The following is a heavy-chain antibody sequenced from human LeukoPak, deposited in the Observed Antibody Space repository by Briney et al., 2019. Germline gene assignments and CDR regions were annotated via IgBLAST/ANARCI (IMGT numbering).Heavy chain of an antibody. D-gene: IGHD2-2*01. J-gene: IGHJ4*02. CDR2: IIPIFGTA. CDR1: GGTFSSYA. CDR3: ARDLEHCRNIICSNSAY. Sequence: SVKVSCKASGGTFSSYAISWVRQAPGQGLEWMGGIIPIFGTANYAQKFQGRVTITADESTSTVYMDLRSLRSDDTAVYYCARDLEHCRNIICSNSAYWGQGTLVTVSS. V-gene: IGHV1-69*13.